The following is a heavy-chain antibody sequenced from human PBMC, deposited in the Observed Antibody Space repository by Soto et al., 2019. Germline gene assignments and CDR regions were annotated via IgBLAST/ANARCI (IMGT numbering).Heavy chain of an antibody. D-gene: IGHD4-17*01. V-gene: IGHV1-69*08. Sequence: QVQLVQSGAEVKKPGCSVKISCKASGGIFSTYTFSWVRQAPGQGLEWMGRIIPFVGTTNYAQKFQGRVTITADKSKSTAYMELSSLRSEDTAVYYCEREDYDDYFFDYWGQGTLVTVSS. CDR2: IIPFVGTT. CDR3: EREDYDDYFFDY. J-gene: IGHJ4*02. CDR1: GGIFSTYT.